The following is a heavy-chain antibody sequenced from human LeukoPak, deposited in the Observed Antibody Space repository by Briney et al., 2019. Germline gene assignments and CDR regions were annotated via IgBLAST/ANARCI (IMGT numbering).Heavy chain of an antibody. Sequence: ASVKVSCKASGYTFTSYGISWVRQAPGQGLEWMGWISAYNGNTNYAQKLQGRVTMTTDTSTSTAYMELRSLRSDDTAVYYCARGGGVLRYFDWFPRSNYYYYGMDVWGQGTTVTVSS. D-gene: IGHD3-9*01. CDR2: ISAYNGNT. CDR3: ARGGGVLRYFDWFPRSNYYYYGMDV. J-gene: IGHJ6*02. V-gene: IGHV1-18*01. CDR1: GYTFTSYG.